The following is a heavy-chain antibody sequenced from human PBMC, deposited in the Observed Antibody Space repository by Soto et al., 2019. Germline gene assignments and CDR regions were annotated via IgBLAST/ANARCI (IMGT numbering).Heavy chain of an antibody. CDR1: GFTFSSYG. D-gene: IGHD2-21*02. CDR3: ARDLYGGNSVDY. V-gene: IGHV3-33*01. J-gene: IGHJ4*02. CDR2: IWYDGSNK. Sequence: PGGSLRLSCAASGFTFSSYGMHWVRQAPGKGLEWVAVIWYDGSNKYYADSVKGRFTISRDNSKNTLYLQMNSLRAEDTAVYYCARDLYGGNSVDYWGQGTLVTVSS.